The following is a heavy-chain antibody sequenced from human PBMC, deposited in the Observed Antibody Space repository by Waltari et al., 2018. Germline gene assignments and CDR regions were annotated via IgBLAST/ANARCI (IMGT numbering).Heavy chain of an antibody. CDR1: GGSFSGYY. V-gene: IGHV4-34*01. CDR3: ARETIAAAGYNWFDP. Sequence: QVQLQQWGAGLLKPSETLSLTCAVYGGSFSGYYWSWIRQPPGKGLEWSGEINHSGSTNYNPSLKSRVTISVDTSKNQFSLKLSSVTAADTAVYYCARETIAAAGYNWFDPWGQGTLVTVSS. J-gene: IGHJ5*02. CDR2: INHSGST. D-gene: IGHD6-13*01.